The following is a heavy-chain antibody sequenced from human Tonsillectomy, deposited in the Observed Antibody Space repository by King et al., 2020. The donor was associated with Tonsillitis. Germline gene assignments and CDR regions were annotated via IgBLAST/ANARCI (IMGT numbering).Heavy chain of an antibody. V-gene: IGHV3-30*18. Sequence: VQLVESGGGVVQPXRSLRLXCAASGFTFSNYGMHWVXXAPGKGXEXVXXXXYXAXXXNXXXXVXGRFAISRDNSKNTLYLEMNXLRVEDTAVYYCAKDGIGLSDWYFDLWGRGTLVTVSS. J-gene: IGHJ2*01. D-gene: IGHD3-16*01. CDR1: GFTFSNYG. CDR2: XXYXAXXX. CDR3: AKDGIGLSDWYFDL.